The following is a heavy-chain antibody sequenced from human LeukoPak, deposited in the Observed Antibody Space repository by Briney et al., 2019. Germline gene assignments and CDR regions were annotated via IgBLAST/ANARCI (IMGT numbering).Heavy chain of an antibody. D-gene: IGHD5-12*01. CDR3: AIDGYSGYDLRFYYMDV. V-gene: IGHV3-21*01. CDR2: ISSSSSYI. CDR1: GFTFSSYS. Sequence: GGSLRLSCAASGFTFSSYSMNWVHQAPGKGLEGVSSISSSSSYIYYADSVKGRFTISRDNAKNSLYLQMNRLSAEDRAVYCCAIDGYSGYDLRFYYMDVWGKGPTVTVSS. J-gene: IGHJ6*03.